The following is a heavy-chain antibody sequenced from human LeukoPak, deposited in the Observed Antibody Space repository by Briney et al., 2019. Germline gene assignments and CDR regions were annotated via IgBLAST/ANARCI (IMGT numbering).Heavy chain of an antibody. CDR3: AKLEPRYFDL. D-gene: IGHD5-24*01. J-gene: IGHJ2*01. Sequence: PGGSLRLSCAASGFTFSNYAMSWVRQAPGKGLEWVSGISGSGGSTYCADSVRGRFTISRDNSKNTLYLQMNSLRAEDTAVYYCAKLEPRYFDLWGRGTLVTVSS. CDR1: GFTFSNYA. CDR2: ISGSGGST. V-gene: IGHV3-23*01.